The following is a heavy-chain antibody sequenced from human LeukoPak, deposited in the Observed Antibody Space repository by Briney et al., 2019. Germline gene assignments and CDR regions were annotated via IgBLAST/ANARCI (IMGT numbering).Heavy chain of an antibody. CDR1: GGSITQTNY. V-gene: IGHV4-39*01. Sequence: SGTLSLTCAVSGGSITQTNYWTWVRQPPGKGLEWIGSIYYSGTTNYNPSLKSRVAISVDTSKNQFSLKLVSVTATDTAVYYCARQNPGADYWGQGTLVTVSS. CDR2: IYYSGTT. D-gene: IGHD1-14*01. CDR3: ARQNPGADY. J-gene: IGHJ4*02.